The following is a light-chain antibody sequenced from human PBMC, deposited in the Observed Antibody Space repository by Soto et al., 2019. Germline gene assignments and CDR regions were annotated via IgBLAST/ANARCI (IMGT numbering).Light chain of an antibody. J-gene: IGKJ1*01. CDR2: DAS. V-gene: IGKV1-33*01. Sequence: DIQMTQSPSSLSASVGDRVTITCQASQDISNSLNWYQQKPGKAPQLLIDDASNLATGVPSRFSGSGSGKDFTFTISSLQPEDIATYYCQQYDNLPLTFGQGTKVEIK. CDR3: QQYDNLPLT. CDR1: QDISNS.